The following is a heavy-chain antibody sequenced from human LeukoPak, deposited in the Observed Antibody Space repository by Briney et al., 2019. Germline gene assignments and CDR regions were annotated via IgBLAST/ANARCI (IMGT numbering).Heavy chain of an antibody. CDR2: INPKSGVT. Sequence: ASVKVSCKASGYTFTSYAMNWVRQAPGQGLEWMGWINPKSGVTNYAQKFQGRVTLTRDTSISTAYMDLSRLTSNDTAVYYCARERPDTVMMMGRFDPWGQGTQVTVSS. CDR1: GYTFTSYA. CDR3: ARERPDTVMMMGRFDP. D-gene: IGHD5-18*01. J-gene: IGHJ5*02. V-gene: IGHV1-2*02.